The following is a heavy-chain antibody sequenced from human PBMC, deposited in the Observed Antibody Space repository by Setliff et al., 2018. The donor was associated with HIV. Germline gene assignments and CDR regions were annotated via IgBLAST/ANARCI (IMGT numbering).Heavy chain of an antibody. Sequence: PGGSLRLSCAASGFTFSSYWMSWVRQAPGKGLEWVAGIGTDGAVHYADSVRGRFTISRDNAGTTVYLQMSGLRAEDTAVHYCATEGGSSGHAGYFDNWGQGTQVTVSS. CDR3: ATEGGSSGHAGYFDN. D-gene: IGHD6-19*01. CDR1: GFTFSSYW. CDR2: IGTDGAV. J-gene: IGHJ4*02. V-gene: IGHV3-30*03.